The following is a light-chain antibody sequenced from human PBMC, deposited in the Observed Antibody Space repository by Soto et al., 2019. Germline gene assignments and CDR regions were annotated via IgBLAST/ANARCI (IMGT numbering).Light chain of an antibody. V-gene: IGKV3D-15*01. CDR3: QQYDGSPRT. Sequence: EIVMTQSPATLSVSPGERATLSCRASQSVSSYLAWYQQKPGQAPRLLIYDASNRATGIPARFSGSGSGTDFTLTISRLEPEDFVVYHCQQYDGSPRTFGQGTKVDIK. CDR1: QSVSSY. CDR2: DAS. J-gene: IGKJ1*01.